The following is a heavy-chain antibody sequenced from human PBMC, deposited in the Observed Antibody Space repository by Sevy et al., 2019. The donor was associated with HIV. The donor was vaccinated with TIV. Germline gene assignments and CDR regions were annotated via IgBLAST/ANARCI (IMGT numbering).Heavy chain of an antibody. D-gene: IGHD3-9*01. CDR3: ARDQGHYDIVTGYSDDAFHI. J-gene: IGHJ3*02. CDR2: IYYSGST. CDR1: GDSIIDYY. V-gene: IGHV4-59*01. Sequence: SETLSLTCTVSGDSIIDYYWNWIRQPPGKALEWIGYIYYSGSTHYNTSLKSRVTISVDTSKKQCSLKLSSVTAADTAVYYCARDQGHYDIVTGYSDDAFHIWGQGTMVTVSS.